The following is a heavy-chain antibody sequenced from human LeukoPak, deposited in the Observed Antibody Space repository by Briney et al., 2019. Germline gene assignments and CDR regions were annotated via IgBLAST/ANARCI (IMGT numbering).Heavy chain of an antibody. CDR1: GFTFSSYG. CDR3: ARDQARIAAAGPDWFDP. V-gene: IGHV3-30*03. Sequence: PGRSLRLSCAASGFTFSSYGMHWVRQAPGKGLEWVAVISYDGSNKYYADSVKGRFTISRDNSKNTLYLQMNSLRAEDTAVYYCARDQARIAAAGPDWFDPWGQGTLVTVSS. D-gene: IGHD6-13*01. CDR2: ISYDGSNK. J-gene: IGHJ5*02.